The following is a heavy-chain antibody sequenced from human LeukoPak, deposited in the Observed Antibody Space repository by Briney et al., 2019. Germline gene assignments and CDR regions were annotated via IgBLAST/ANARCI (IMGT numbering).Heavy chain of an antibody. D-gene: IGHD2-2*01. CDR1: GFTFSSYS. J-gene: IGHJ4*02. CDR2: ISSSSSYI. Sequence: GGSLRLSCAASGFTFSSYSMNWVRQAPGKGLEWVSSISSSSSYIYYADSVKGRFTISRDNSKNTLYLQMNSLRAEDTAVYYCARASLRYCSSTSCYGIIDYWGQGTLVTVSS. V-gene: IGHV3-21*01. CDR3: ARASLRYCSSTSCYGIIDY.